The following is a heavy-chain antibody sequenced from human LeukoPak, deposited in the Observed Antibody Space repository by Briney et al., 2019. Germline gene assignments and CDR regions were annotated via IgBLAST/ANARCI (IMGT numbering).Heavy chain of an antibody. J-gene: IGHJ6*03. CDR2: INHSGST. V-gene: IGHV4-34*01. D-gene: IGHD2-15*01. Sequence: GSLRLSCAASGFILNNFGIHWIRQAPGKGLEWIGEINHSGSTNYNPSLKSRVTISVDTSKNQFSLKLSSVTAADTAVYYCARQRRMFRYYYYYMDVWGKGTTVTVSS. CDR1: GFILNNFG. CDR3: ARQRRMFRYYYYYMDV.